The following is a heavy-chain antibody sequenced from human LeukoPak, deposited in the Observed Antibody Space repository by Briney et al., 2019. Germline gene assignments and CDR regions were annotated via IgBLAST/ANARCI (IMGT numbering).Heavy chain of an antibody. J-gene: IGHJ6*02. D-gene: IGHD3-10*01. Sequence: SETLSLTCTVSGGSISSYYWSWIRQPPGKGLEWIGYIYYSGSTNYNPSLKSRVTISVDTSKNQFSLKLSSVTAADTAVYYCARDYYGSGSYCGTYGMDVWGQGTTVTVSS. V-gene: IGHV4-59*01. CDR3: ARDYYGSGSYCGTYGMDV. CDR2: IYYSGST. CDR1: GGSISSYY.